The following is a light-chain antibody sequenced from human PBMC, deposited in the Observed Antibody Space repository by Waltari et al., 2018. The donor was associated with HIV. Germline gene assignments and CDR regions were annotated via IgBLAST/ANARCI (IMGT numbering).Light chain of an antibody. Sequence: DIQMTQFPPSPSAFVGDTVTNTCQASQGVSRCLAWYQQKPGKAPKPLIYAASSLQTGVPSRFSGSGAGTHFTLTISSLQPEDFATYYCQHYDTYPYTFGQGTRLEIK. J-gene: IGKJ2*01. V-gene: IGKV1D-16*01. CDR2: AAS. CDR1: QGVSRC. CDR3: QHYDTYPYT.